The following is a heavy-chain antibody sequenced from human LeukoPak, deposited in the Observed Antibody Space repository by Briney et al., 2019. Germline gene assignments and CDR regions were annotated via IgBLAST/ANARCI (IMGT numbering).Heavy chain of an antibody. CDR1: GFTFSSYA. Sequence: PGGSLRLSCAASGFTFSSYAMHWVRQAPGKGLEWVAVISYDGSNKYYADSVKGRFTISRDNSKNTLYLQMNSLRAEDTAVYYCARDMGGGIAGYYFDYWGQGTLVTVSS. CDR3: ARDMGGGIAGYYFDY. J-gene: IGHJ4*02. V-gene: IGHV3-30-3*01. CDR2: ISYDGSNK. D-gene: IGHD6-13*01.